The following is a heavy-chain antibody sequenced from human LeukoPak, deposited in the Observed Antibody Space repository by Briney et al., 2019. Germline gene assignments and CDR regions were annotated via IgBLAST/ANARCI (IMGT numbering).Heavy chain of an antibody. CDR3: ARGRKAFDI. D-gene: IGHD1-14*01. CDR1: GFTFSSCE. Sequence: PGGSLRLSCAASGFTFSSCEMNWVRQAPGKGLEWVSYISSSGSTIYYADSVRGRFTISRDNANNSLYLQMNSLRAEDTAVYYCARGRKAFDIWGQGTMVTVSS. V-gene: IGHV3-48*03. J-gene: IGHJ3*02. CDR2: ISSSGSTI.